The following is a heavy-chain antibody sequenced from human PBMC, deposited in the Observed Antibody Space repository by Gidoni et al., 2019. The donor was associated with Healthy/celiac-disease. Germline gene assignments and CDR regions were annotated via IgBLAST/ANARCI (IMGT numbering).Heavy chain of an antibody. CDR3: ARAGILRGYYGMDV. V-gene: IGHV3-21*01. Sequence: EVQLVESGGGLVKPGGSLRLSCSASGFTFSSYSMNWVRQAHGKGLEWVSSSSSSSSYIYYADSVKGRFTISRDNAKNSLYLQMNSLRAEDTAVYYCARAGILRGYYGMDVWGQGTTVTVSS. D-gene: IGHD3-9*01. J-gene: IGHJ6*02. CDR2: SSSSSSYI. CDR1: GFTFSSYS.